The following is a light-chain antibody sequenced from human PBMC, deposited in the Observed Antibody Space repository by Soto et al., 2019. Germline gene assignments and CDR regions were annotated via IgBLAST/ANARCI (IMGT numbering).Light chain of an antibody. V-gene: IGLV1-40*01. J-gene: IGLJ2*01. CDR1: SSNIGAGYD. CDR3: TAWDDNLSAVV. Sequence: QSVLTQPPSVSGAPGQRVTISCTGSSSNIGAGYDVHWYQQLPGTAPKLLIYGNSNRPSGVPDRFSGSKSGTSASLAITGLQAEDEADYYCTAWDDNLSAVVFGGGTKVTVL. CDR2: GNS.